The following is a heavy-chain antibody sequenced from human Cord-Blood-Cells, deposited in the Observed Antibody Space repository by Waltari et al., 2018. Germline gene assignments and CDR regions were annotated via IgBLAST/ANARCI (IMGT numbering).Heavy chain of an antibody. Sequence: QVQLVQSGAEVKKPGSSVKVSCKASGGIFSSYAISWVRQAPGQGLEWMGGIIPIFGTANYAQKFQGRVTITADESTSTAYMELSSLRSEDTAVYYCARCYMVQGVIGYYYYGMDVWGQGTTVTVSS. CDR3: ARCYMVQGVIGYYYYGMDV. V-gene: IGHV1-69*01. CDR1: GGIFSSYA. CDR2: IIPIFGTA. J-gene: IGHJ6*02. D-gene: IGHD3-10*01.